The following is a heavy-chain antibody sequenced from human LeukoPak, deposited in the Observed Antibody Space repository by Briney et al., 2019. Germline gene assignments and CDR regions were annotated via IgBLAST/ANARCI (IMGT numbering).Heavy chain of an antibody. Sequence: GGSLRLSCAASGFTFSSYSMNWVRQAPGKGLEWVSSISSSSSYIYYADSVKGRFTISRDNAKNSLYLQMNSLRAEDTAVYYCARDSGYSSGWYKPVDDAFDIWGQGTMVTVSS. CDR2: ISSSSSYI. CDR1: GFTFSSYS. D-gene: IGHD6-19*01. V-gene: IGHV3-21*01. CDR3: ARDSGYSSGWYKPVDDAFDI. J-gene: IGHJ3*02.